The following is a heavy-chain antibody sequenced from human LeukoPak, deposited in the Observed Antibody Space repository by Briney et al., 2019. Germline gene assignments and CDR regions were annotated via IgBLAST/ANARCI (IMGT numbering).Heavy chain of an antibody. D-gene: IGHD3-9*01. CDR1: GFTFSSYE. CDR3: AKDSYDILTGAIDY. J-gene: IGHJ4*02. CDR2: ISSSGSTI. Sequence: GGSLRLSCAASGFTFSSYEMNWVRQAPGKGLEWVSYISSSGSTIYYADSVKGRFTISRDNSKNTLYLQMNSLRAEDTAVYYCAKDSYDILTGAIDYWGQGTLVTVSS. V-gene: IGHV3-48*03.